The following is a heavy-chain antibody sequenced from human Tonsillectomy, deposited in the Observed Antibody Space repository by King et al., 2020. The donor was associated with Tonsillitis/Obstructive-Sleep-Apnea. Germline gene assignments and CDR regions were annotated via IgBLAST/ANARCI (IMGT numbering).Heavy chain of an antibody. V-gene: IGHV3-7*04. J-gene: IGHJ4*02. CDR3: ARDGNTMSYDY. D-gene: IGHD3-10*02. CDR1: GFTFSSYW. Sequence: VQLVESGGGLVQPGGSLRLSCAASGFTFSSYWMSWVRQAPGKGLEWVANIKTDGTEKYYVDSVKGRFTISRDNAKNSLYLQVNSLRAGDTAVYYCARDGNTMSYDYWGQGTLVTVSS. CDR2: IKTDGTEK.